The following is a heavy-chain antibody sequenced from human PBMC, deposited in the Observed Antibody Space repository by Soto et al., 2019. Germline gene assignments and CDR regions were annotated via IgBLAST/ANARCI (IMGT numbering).Heavy chain of an antibody. J-gene: IGHJ4*02. CDR3: ARGQSLYYYGSGSYYHY. D-gene: IGHD3-10*01. V-gene: IGHV4-34*01. CDR1: GGSFSGYY. Sequence: QVQLQQWGAGLLKPSETLSLTCAVYGGSFSGYYWIWIRQPPGKGLEWMGEINHSGSTNYNPSLKSRVTISVDTSKNQFSLKLSSVTAADTAVYYCARGQSLYYYGSGSYYHYWGQGTLFTVSS. CDR2: INHSGST.